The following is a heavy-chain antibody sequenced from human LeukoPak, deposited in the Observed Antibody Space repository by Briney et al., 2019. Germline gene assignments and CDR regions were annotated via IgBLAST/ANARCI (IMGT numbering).Heavy chain of an antibody. V-gene: IGHV4-59*01. CDR2: IYYSGST. CDR3: ARGSQWLGVNWFDP. CDR1: GGSISSYY. Sequence: SETLSLTCTVSGGSISSYYWSWIRQPPGKGLERIGYIYYSGSTNYNPSLKSRVTISVDTSKNQFSLKLSSVTAADTAVYYCARGSQWLGVNWFDPWGQGTLVTVSS. D-gene: IGHD6-19*01. J-gene: IGHJ5*02.